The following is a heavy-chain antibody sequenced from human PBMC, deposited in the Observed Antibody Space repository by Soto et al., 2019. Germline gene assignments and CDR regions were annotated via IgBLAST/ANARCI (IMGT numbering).Heavy chain of an antibody. V-gene: IGHV3-15*07. Sequence: EVQLVESGGGLVKPGGSLRLSCAASGFSFSKAWMNWVRQAPGKGLEWVGRIRSRSGTTDYADPVKGRFTISRDDSKYTLYLQMNSLKVEDTAVYSCTTSGNPNIVDHWGQGTLVIVSS. CDR3: TTSGNPNIVDH. CDR2: IRSRSGTT. J-gene: IGHJ4*02. CDR1: GFSFSKAW.